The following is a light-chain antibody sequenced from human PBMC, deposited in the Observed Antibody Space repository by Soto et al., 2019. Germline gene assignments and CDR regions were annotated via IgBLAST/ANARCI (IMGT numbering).Light chain of an antibody. CDR3: KSYAGSNTYV. CDR1: KNDVGFYDF. CDR2: EVV. J-gene: IGLJ1*01. Sequence: ALTQPPSASGSPGQSVTISCTGTKNDVGFYDFVSWYQHHPGKAPRLIICEVVQRPSGVPDRFSGSKSGNTASLTVSGLQAADEADYFCKSYAGSNTYVFGSGTKV. V-gene: IGLV2-8*01.